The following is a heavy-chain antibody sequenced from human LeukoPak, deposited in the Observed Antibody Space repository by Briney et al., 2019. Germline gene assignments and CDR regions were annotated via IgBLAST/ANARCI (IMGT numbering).Heavy chain of an antibody. CDR2: ISYDGSYK. CDR3: AKDPFDY. V-gene: IGHV3-30*18. J-gene: IGHJ4*02. CDR1: GFTFSSYG. Sequence: PGGSLRLSCAASGFTFSSYGIHWVRQAPGKGLEWVAVISYDGSYKFYADSVKDRFTISRDSSKNTLYLQMSSLGAEDTAVYYCAKDPFDYWGQGTLVTVSS.